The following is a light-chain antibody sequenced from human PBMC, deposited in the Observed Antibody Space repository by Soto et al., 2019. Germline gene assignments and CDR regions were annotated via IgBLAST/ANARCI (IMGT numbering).Light chain of an antibody. CDR3: QQSYSTPFT. CDR2: GTS. V-gene: IGKV1-39*01. Sequence: DIQMTQSPSSLSASVGDRVTIACRASQSMSSSLNWYQQKPGKAPKLLIYGTSSLQRGVPSRFSGGGSGTDFTLTISSLQPEDFATYYCQQSYSTPFTFGPGTKVDMK. J-gene: IGKJ3*01. CDR1: QSMSSS.